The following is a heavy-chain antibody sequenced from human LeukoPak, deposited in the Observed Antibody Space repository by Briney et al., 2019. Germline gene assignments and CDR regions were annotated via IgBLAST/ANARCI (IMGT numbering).Heavy chain of an antibody. CDR2: IYYSGST. Sequence: PSETLSLTCTVSGGSISSYYWSWIRQPPGKGLEWIGYIYYSGSTNYNPSLKSRVTISVDTSKNQFSLKLSSVTAADTAVYYCARGNDYGGDYWGQGTLVTVSS. J-gene: IGHJ4*02. CDR1: GGSISSYY. CDR3: ARGNDYGGDY. D-gene: IGHD4-23*01. V-gene: IGHV4-59*01.